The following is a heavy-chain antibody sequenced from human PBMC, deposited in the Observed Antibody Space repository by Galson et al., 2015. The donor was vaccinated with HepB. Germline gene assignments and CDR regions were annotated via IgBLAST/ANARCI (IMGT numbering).Heavy chain of an antibody. Sequence: SLRLSCAASGFTFSSYAMSWVRQAPGKGLEWVSAISGSGGSTYYADSVKGRFTISRDNSKNTLYLQMNSLRAEDTAVYYCASGSIAVAGSYYYYGMDVWGQGTTVTVSS. CDR2: ISGSGGST. CDR3: ASGSIAVAGSYYYYGMDV. J-gene: IGHJ6*02. V-gene: IGHV3-23*01. D-gene: IGHD6-19*01. CDR1: GFTFSSYA.